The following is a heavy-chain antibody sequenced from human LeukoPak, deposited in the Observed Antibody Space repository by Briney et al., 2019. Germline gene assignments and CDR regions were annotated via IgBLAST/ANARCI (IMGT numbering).Heavy chain of an antibody. CDR3: ASASTLGDFDY. Sequence: RASVKVSCKASGGTFSSYAISWVRQTPGQGLEWMGWINPNSGGTNYAQKFQGRVTMTRDTSISTAYMELSRLRSDDTAVYYCASASTLGDFDYWGQGTLVTVSS. V-gene: IGHV1-2*02. CDR2: INPNSGGT. CDR1: GGTFSSYA. D-gene: IGHD2/OR15-2a*01. J-gene: IGHJ4*02.